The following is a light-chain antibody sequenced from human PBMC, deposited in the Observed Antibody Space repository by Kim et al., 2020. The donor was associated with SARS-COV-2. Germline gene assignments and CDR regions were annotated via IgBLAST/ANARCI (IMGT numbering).Light chain of an antibody. CDR2: NNN. Sequence: GQSVTVSCSGSSSNIGTNPVNWYRQVPGTAPTLLIYNNNQRPSGVPDRVSGSKSGTSASLAIGGLQSEDEADYFCAAWDNRLMGWTFGGGTRLTVL. CDR1: SSNIGTNP. V-gene: IGLV1-44*01. J-gene: IGLJ3*02. CDR3: AAWDNRLMGWT.